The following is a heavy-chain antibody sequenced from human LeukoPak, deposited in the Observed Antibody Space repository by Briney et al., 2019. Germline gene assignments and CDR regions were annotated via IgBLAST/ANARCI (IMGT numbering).Heavy chain of an antibody. V-gene: IGHV3-23*01. CDR3: AKAFRLGGYSGYEGLDYYFDY. D-gene: IGHD5-12*01. J-gene: IGHJ4*02. CDR2: IIGSGGST. CDR1: GFTFSSYA. Sequence: GGSLRLSCAASGFTFSSYAMSWVPQAPGKGLEWVSAIIGSGGSTYYADSVKGRFTISRDNSKNTLYLQMNSLRAEDTAVYYCAKAFRLGGYSGYEGLDYYFDYWGQGTLVTVSS.